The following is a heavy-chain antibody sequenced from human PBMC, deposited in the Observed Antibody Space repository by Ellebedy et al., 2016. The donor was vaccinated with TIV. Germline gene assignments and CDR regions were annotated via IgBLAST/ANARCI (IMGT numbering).Heavy chain of an antibody. CDR2: IYYTGTT. Sequence: MPSETLSLTCTVSGGSTNGYYWRWIRQPPGKGLQWLGYIYYTGTTKYNPSLKSRVSISVDTSKNQFSLKLNSVTAADSAVYYCARHDPVPYFAKGFDPWGQGTLVTVSS. D-gene: IGHD3-9*01. CDR1: GGSTNGYY. CDR3: ARHDPVPYFAKGFDP. V-gene: IGHV4-59*08. J-gene: IGHJ5*02.